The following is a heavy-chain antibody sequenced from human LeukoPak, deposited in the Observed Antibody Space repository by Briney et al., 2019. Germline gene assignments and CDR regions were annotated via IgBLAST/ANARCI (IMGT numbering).Heavy chain of an antibody. Sequence: GESLKISCKGSGYSFTSYWIGRVRQMPGKGLEWMGIIYPGDSDTRYSPSFQGQVTISADKSISTAYLQWSSLKASDTAMYYCARGNYGSGLIGAPFDYWGQGTLVTVSS. J-gene: IGHJ4*02. V-gene: IGHV5-51*01. CDR2: IYPGDSDT. D-gene: IGHD3-10*01. CDR1: GYSFTSYW. CDR3: ARGNYGSGLIGAPFDY.